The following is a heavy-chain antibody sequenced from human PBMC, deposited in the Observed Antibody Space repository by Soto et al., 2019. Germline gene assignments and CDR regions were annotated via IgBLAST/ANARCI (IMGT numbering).Heavy chain of an antibody. V-gene: IGHV3-30-3*01. CDR2: ISYDGSNK. D-gene: IGHD3-3*01. Sequence: PGGSLRLSCAASGFTFSSYAMHWVRQAPGKGLEWVAVISYDGSNKYYADSVKGRFTISRDNSKNTLYLQMNSLRAEDTAVYYCARDLRYPYYDFWSGGDYYYYGMDVWGQGTTVTVSS. CDR3: ARDLRYPYYDFWSGGDYYYYGMDV. CDR1: GFTFSSYA. J-gene: IGHJ6*02.